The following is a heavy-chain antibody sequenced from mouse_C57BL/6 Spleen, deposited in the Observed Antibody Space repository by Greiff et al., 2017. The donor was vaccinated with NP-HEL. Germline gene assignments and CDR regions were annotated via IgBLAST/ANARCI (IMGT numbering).Heavy chain of an antibody. CDR3: ARGYDGSSYEGYFDV. D-gene: IGHD1-1*01. J-gene: IGHJ1*03. V-gene: IGHV1-64*01. Sequence: QVQLQQPGAELVKPGASVKLSCKASGYTFTSYWMHWVKQRPGQGLEWIGMIHPNSGSTNYNEKFKSKATLTVDKSSSTAYMQLSSLTSEDSAVYYCARGYDGSSYEGYFDVWGTGTTVTVSS. CDR2: IHPNSGST. CDR1: GYTFTSYW.